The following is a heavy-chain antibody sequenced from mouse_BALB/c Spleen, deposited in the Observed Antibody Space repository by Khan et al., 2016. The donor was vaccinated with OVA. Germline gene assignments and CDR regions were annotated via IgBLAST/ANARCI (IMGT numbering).Heavy chain of an antibody. Sequence: EVELVESGGGLVQPGGSLKLSCAASGFTFSSYTMSWVRQTPAKRLEWVAYISYGGGSTYYPDTVKGRFTISRDNAKNTLYLQMSSLKSEDTAMYYCARPTTAGYYYAMDYWGQGTSVTVSS. J-gene: IGHJ4*01. V-gene: IGHV5-12-2*01. D-gene: IGHD1-2*01. CDR1: GFTFSSYT. CDR3: ARPTTAGYYYAMDY. CDR2: ISYGGGST.